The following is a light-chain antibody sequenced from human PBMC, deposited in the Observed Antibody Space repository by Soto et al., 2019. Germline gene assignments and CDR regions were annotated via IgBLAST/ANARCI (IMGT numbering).Light chain of an antibody. V-gene: IGKV1D-12*01. J-gene: IGKJ1*01. CDR3: QQADSVPWT. CDR2: AAS. Sequence: DIQMTQSPSSVSASVGDRVTITCRASHDITWLVWYQQKSGKAPKLLKFAASSLQSGDPSRFSGRGSGTDFTLTISSLQPEDFATYYCQQADSVPWTFGQGTKVEIK. CDR1: HDITW.